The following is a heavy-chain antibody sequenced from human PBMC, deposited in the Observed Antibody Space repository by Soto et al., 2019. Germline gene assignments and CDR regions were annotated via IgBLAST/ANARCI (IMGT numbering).Heavy chain of an antibody. V-gene: IGHV3-66*01. D-gene: IGHD6-19*01. CDR1: GFTVSSNY. CDR2: IYSGGST. J-gene: IGHJ4*02. CDR3: AGSDGIAVAGTDYYFDY. Sequence: EVQLVESGGGLVQPGGSLRLSCAASGFTVSSNYMSWVRQAPGKGLEWVSVIYSGGSTYYADSVKGRFTISRDNSKNTVYLHMNSLGAEDTAVYYGAGSDGIAVAGTDYYFDYWGQGTLVTVSS.